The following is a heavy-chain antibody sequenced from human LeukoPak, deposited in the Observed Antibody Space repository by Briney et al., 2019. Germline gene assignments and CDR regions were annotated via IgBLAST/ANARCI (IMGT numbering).Heavy chain of an antibody. CDR1: GGSIISYY. CDR2: IYYSGST. Sequence: SESLSLTCTVSGGSIISYYWSWIRQPPGKGLEWIGYIYYSGSTNYNPSLKSRVTITVDTSKNQFSLKLSSVTAADTAVYYCAREDRSSWYYYFDYWGQGTLVTVSS. J-gene: IGHJ4*02. D-gene: IGHD6-13*01. CDR3: AREDRSSWYYYFDY. V-gene: IGHV4-59*01.